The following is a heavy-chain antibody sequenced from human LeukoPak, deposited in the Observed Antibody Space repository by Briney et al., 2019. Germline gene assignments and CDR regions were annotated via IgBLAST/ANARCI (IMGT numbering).Heavy chain of an antibody. J-gene: IGHJ4*02. Sequence: SETLSLTCTVSGGSISSYYWSWIRQPPGKGLEWIGYIYYSGSTNYNPSLKSRVTISVDTSKNQFSLKLSSVTAADTAVYYCARVIQDCSGGNCYSIDYWGQGTLVTVSS. CDR2: IYYSGST. CDR1: GGSISSYY. CDR3: ARVIQDCSGGNCYSIDY. D-gene: IGHD2-15*01. V-gene: IGHV4-59*01.